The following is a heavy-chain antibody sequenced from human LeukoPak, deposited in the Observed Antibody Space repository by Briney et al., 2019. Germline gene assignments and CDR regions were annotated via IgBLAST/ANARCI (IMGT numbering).Heavy chain of an antibody. Sequence: ASVKVSCKASGYTFTSYDINWVRQATGQGLEWMGWMNPNSGNTGYAQKFQGRVTMTRNTSISTAYMELSSLRSEDTAVYYCARGIAFWLGWDYWGQGTLVIVSS. J-gene: IGHJ4*02. D-gene: IGHD3-9*01. V-gene: IGHV1-8*01. CDR2: MNPNSGNT. CDR3: ARGIAFWLGWDY. CDR1: GYTFTSYD.